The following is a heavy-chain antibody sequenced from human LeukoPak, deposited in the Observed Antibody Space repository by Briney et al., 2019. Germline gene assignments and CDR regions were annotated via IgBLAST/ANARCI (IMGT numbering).Heavy chain of an antibody. Sequence: SVKVSCKASGGTFSSYAISWVRQAPGQGLEWLGGIIPIFGTANYAQKFQGRVTITADESTSTAYMELSSLRSEDTAVYYCARDGKYYDFWSGYYYWGQGTLVTVSS. V-gene: IGHV1-69*13. CDR3: ARDGKYYDFWSGYYY. CDR1: GGTFSSYA. J-gene: IGHJ4*02. D-gene: IGHD3-3*01. CDR2: IIPIFGTA.